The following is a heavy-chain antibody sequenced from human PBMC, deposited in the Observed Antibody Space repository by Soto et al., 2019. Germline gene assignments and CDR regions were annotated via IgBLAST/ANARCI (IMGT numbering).Heavy chain of an antibody. Sequence: PGGSLRLSCAASGFTFSSYAMHWVRQAPGKGLEYVSAISSNGGSTYYANSVKGRFTISRDNSKNTLYLQMGSLRAEDMAVYYCARGALTRLEPHYYYYYGMDVWGQGTTVTVSS. CDR3: ARGALTRLEPHYYYYYGMDV. J-gene: IGHJ6*01. CDR1: GFTFSSYA. V-gene: IGHV3-64*01. D-gene: IGHD1-1*01. CDR2: ISSNGGST.